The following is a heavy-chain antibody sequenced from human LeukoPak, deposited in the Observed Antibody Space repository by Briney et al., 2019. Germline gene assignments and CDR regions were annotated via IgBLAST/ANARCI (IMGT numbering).Heavy chain of an antibody. CDR1: GFTFSSYE. CDR3: AREFGMVGATTREADY. CDR2: ISSSGSTI. J-gene: IGHJ4*02. V-gene: IGHV3-48*03. Sequence: GGSLRLSCEASGFTFSSYEMNWVRQAPGKGLEWVSYISSSGSTIYYADSVRGRFTISRDNAKNSLYLQMNSLRAEDTAVYYCAREFGMVGATTREADYWGQGTPVTVS. D-gene: IGHD1-26*01.